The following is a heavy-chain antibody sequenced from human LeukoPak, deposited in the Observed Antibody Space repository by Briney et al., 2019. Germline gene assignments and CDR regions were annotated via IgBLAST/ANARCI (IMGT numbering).Heavy chain of an antibody. CDR3: ARVSGYCSGGSCSNWFDP. CDR2: IYFSGST. V-gene: IGHV4-39*07. CDR1: GGSISSRTYY. J-gene: IGHJ5*02. D-gene: IGHD2-15*01. Sequence: SETLSLTCTVSGGSISSRTYYWGWIRQPPGKGLEWIGSIYFSGSTYYNPSLKSRVTISVDTSKNQFSLKLSSVTAADTAVYYCARVSGYCSGGSCSNWFDPWGQGTLVTVSS.